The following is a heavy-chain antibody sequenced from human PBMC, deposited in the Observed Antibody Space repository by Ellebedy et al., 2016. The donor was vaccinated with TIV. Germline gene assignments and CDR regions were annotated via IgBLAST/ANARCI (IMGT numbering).Heavy chain of an antibody. Sequence: GESLKISCAASGFTFSSYAMSWVRQAPGKGLEWVSAISGSGDSPHYADFVKGRFTISRDTSKNTLYLKMNSLRAEDTAVYYCAKDRFSSAWYGGYFDYWGQGTLVTVSS. CDR3: AKDRFSSAWYGGYFDY. CDR2: ISGSGDSP. V-gene: IGHV3-23*01. J-gene: IGHJ4*02. CDR1: GFTFSSYA. D-gene: IGHD6-19*01.